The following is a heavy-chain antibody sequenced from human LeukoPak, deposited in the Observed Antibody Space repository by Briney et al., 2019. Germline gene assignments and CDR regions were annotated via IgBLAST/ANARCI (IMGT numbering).Heavy chain of an antibody. D-gene: IGHD3-10*01. J-gene: IGHJ6*03. Sequence: GGSLSLSCAASGFTFSSYNMNWVRQAPGKGLEWVSSITSDSRYMYYADSVKGRFTISRDNAKNSLYLQMNSLRAEDTAVYYCARHGSITMVRGRLRYYYMDVWGKGTTVTISS. CDR3: ARHGSITMVRGRLRYYYMDV. CDR1: GFTFSSYN. V-gene: IGHV3-21*04. CDR2: ITSDSRYM.